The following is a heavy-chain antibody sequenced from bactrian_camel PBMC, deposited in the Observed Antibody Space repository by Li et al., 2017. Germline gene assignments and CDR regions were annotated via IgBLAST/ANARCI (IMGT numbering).Heavy chain of an antibody. CDR3: AEGRGSRGEHCYSLNY. CDR1: GHPDATYC. V-gene: IGHV3S55*01. Sequence: HVQLVESGGGSVQTGGSLRLSCVYSGHPDATYCMGWFRRSPGKDREGVAAIDQNGRTRLADSVKGRFTISLDNAKNTVYLQMSNLQPEDTAMYYCAEGRGSRGEHCYSLNYWGQGTQVTVSS. CDR2: IDQNGRT. D-gene: IGHD6*01. J-gene: IGHJ4*01.